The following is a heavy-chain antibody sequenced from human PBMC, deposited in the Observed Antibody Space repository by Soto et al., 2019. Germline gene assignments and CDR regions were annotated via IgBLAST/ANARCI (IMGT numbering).Heavy chain of an antibody. CDR3: ARGLDSITLDAFDI. J-gene: IGHJ3*02. Sequence: EVQLVESGGGLVQPGGSLRLSCAASGFTFSSYSMNWVRQAPGKGLEWVSYISSSSSTIYYADSVKGRFTISRDNAKNSLYLQMNSLRDEDTAVYYCARGLDSITLDAFDIWGQGTMVTVSS. CDR2: ISSSSSTI. D-gene: IGHD3-10*01. CDR1: GFTFSSYS. V-gene: IGHV3-48*02.